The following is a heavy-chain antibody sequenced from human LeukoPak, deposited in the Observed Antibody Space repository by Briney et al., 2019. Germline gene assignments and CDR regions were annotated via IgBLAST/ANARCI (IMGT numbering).Heavy chain of an antibody. Sequence: TGGSLRLTCAASGFTFSSYWMNWVRQAPGKGLEWVANINQDGSAKYYVDSVKGRFTFSRDNAMNSLFLQMNSLRAEDTAVYYCAKDPRSWVYPDAFDIWGQGTMVTVSS. V-gene: IGHV3-7*01. CDR3: AKDPRSWVYPDAFDI. J-gene: IGHJ3*02. D-gene: IGHD5/OR15-5a*01. CDR2: INQDGSAK. CDR1: GFTFSSYW.